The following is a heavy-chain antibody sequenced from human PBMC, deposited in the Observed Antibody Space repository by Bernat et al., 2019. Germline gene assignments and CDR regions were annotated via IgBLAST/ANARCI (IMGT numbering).Heavy chain of an antibody. D-gene: IGHD3-16*02. J-gene: IGHJ3*02. Sequence: QEQLQESGPRLVKASETLSLTCTVSGGSIGSYYWSWIRQPPGKGLEWIGDISHTGSTNYNPSLKSRLTISVDTSKDQFSLKLRSVTAADTAVYYCARAYDYTRGIYRHAFDIWGQGTLVTVSS. CDR1: GGSIGSYY. V-gene: IGHV4-59*01. CDR3: ARAYDYTRGIYRHAFDI. CDR2: ISHTGST.